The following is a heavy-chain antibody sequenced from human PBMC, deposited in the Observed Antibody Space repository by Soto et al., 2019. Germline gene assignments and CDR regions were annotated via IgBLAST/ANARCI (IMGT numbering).Heavy chain of an antibody. D-gene: IGHD3-10*02. J-gene: IGHJ6*02. CDR1: GGSFRSYA. CDR3: ARAYDVRSGNYYGMDV. Sequence: QVQLVQSGAEVKKPGSSLRVSCKASGGSFRSYAFSWVRQAPGQRLEWMGGVIPMFGTPKNAQKFQTRITIGADKFTRTVYMELSSLTSEDTAIYYCARAYDVRSGNYYGMDVWGQGTTVTVSS. CDR2: VIPMFGTP. V-gene: IGHV1-69*06.